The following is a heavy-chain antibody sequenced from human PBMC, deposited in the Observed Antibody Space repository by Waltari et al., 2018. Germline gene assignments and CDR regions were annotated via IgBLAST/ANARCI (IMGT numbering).Heavy chain of an antibody. J-gene: IGHJ6*03. CDR2: GYHSVGT. Sequence: QVQLQESGPGLVKPSETLSLTCTVSAYSITSGYYWGWIRQPPGKGLEWIGSGYHSVGTYYNPSLKSRVTISIDTSKNQFSRKLKSVTAADTAVYYCVGSTMEFFYYYYYMDVWGKGTTVTISS. D-gene: IGHD1-1*01. CDR3: VGSTMEFFYYYYYMDV. CDR1: AYSITSGYY. V-gene: IGHV4-38-2*02.